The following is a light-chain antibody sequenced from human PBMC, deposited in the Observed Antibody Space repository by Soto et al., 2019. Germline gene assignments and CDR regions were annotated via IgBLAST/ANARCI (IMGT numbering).Light chain of an antibody. Sequence: QSVLTQPASVSGSPGQSITISCTGTSSDIGGYNYVSWYQQHPGKAPKLIIYEGSKRPSGVSNRFSGSKSGNTASLTISGLQAEDEADYYCSSFSSSTSFYVFGTGTKVTVL. V-gene: IGLV2-14*01. J-gene: IGLJ1*01. CDR1: SSDIGGYNY. CDR3: SSFSSSTSFYV. CDR2: EGS.